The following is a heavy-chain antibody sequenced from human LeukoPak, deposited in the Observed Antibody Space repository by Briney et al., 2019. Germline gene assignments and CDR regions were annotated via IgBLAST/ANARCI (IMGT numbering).Heavy chain of an antibody. J-gene: IGHJ4*02. V-gene: IGHV4-39*01. CDR2: IYYSGST. D-gene: IGHD6-19*01. CDR1: GGSISRSSYY. CDR3: ARHSGWAFDY. Sequence: SETLSLTCTVSGGSISRSSYYWGWIRQPPGKGLEWIGSIYYSGSTYYNPSLKSRVTISVDTSKNQSSLKLSSVTAADTAVYYCARHSGWAFDYWGQGTLVTVSS.